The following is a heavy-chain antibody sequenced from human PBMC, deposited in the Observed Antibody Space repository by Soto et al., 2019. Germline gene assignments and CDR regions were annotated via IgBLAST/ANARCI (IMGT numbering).Heavy chain of an antibody. D-gene: IGHD2-15*01. CDR1: GFSLSTSGVG. CDR3: AHRPKGGCPFVY. V-gene: IGHV2-5*02. Sequence: QITLKESGPTLVKPTQTLTLTCTFSGFSLSTSGVGVGWIRQPPGKALEWIALIYWDDDKRYSPSLKSRLTITKDTSKSQVVLTMTNMDPVDTATYYFAHRPKGGCPFVYWGQGTLVTVSS. CDR2: IYWDDDK. J-gene: IGHJ4*02.